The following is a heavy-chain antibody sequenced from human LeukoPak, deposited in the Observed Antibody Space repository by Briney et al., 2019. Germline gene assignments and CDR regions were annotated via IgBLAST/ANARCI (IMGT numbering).Heavy chain of an antibody. CDR3: ARDYGRSRDYGMDV. CDR2: INSDGSST. Sequence: GGSLRLSCAASGFTFSSYGMHWVRQAPGKGLVLVSRINSDGSSTTYADSVKGRFTISRDNAKNTLYLQMNSLRAEDTAVYFCARDYGRSRDYGMDVWGQGTTVTVSS. V-gene: IGHV3-74*01. CDR1: GFTFSSYG. J-gene: IGHJ6*02. D-gene: IGHD3-10*01.